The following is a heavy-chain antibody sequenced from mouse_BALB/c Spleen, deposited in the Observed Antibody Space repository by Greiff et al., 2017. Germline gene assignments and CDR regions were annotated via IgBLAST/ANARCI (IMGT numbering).Heavy chain of an antibody. CDR1: GYAFTNYL. J-gene: IGHJ4*01. V-gene: IGHV1-54*01. D-gene: IGHD2-1*01. CDR3: ARWGTSYGNYADYAMDY. CDR2: INPGSGGT. Sequence: VKLMESGAELVRPGTSVKVSCKASGYAFTNYLIEWVKQRPGQGLEWIGVINPGSGGTNYNEKFKGKATLTADKSSSTAYMQLSSLTSDDSAVYFCARWGTSYGNYADYAMDYWGQGTSVTVSS.